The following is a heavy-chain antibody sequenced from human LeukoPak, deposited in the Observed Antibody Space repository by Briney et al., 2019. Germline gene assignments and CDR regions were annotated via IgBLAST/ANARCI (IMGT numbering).Heavy chain of an antibody. CDR2: IYYSGST. J-gene: IGHJ4*02. CDR3: ARTTYYGDPWDFDY. D-gene: IGHD4-17*01. Sequence: PSETLSLTCTVSGGSISSGDYYWSWIRQPPGKGLEWIGYIYYSGSTYYNPSLKSRVTVSVDTSKNQFSLKLSSVTAADTAVYYCARTTYYGDPWDFDYWGQGTLVTVSS. V-gene: IGHV4-30-4*01. CDR1: GGSISSGDYY.